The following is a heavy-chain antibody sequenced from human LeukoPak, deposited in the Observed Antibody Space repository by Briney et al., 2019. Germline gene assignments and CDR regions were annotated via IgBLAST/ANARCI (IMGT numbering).Heavy chain of an antibody. J-gene: IGHJ4*02. Sequence: VGSLRLSCAPSGFTLSGNYMSRGPRAPRKREGWGSVIYISGSTPSADSVKGRFNISRDNSKNTLYLQMTSKRAEDTAVYYCARDRWSYDSSGYIRWGQGTLVTVSS. CDR3: ARDRWSYDSSGYIR. V-gene: IGHV3-66*01. CDR1: GFTLSGNY. CDR2: IYISGST. D-gene: IGHD3-22*01.